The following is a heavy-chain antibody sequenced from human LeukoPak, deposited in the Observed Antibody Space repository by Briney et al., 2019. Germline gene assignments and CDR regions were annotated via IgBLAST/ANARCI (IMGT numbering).Heavy chain of an antibody. CDR2: ISGSGGPT. V-gene: IGHV3-23*01. D-gene: IGHD4-23*01. J-gene: IGHJ4*02. Sequence: TGGSLRLSCAASGFTFSSYAMSWVRQAPGKGLEWVSVISGSGGPTYSADSVRGRFTISRDISKSTLYLQMNSLRAEDTAAYYCARERGNSGGNTNGYFDYWGQGTLVTVSS. CDR1: GFTFSSYA. CDR3: ARERGNSGGNTNGYFDY.